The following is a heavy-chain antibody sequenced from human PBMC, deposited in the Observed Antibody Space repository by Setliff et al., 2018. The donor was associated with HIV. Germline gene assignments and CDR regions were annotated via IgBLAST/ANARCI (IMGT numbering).Heavy chain of an antibody. J-gene: IGHJ4*02. CDR3: ANMQWASNAWYSFDY. CDR2: IQQHGSEI. CDR1: GYTFSSYW. Sequence: GGSLRLSCAASGYTFSSYWMAWVRQCPGKGLEWVANIQQHGSEIHYVASVEGRFTISRDNAKNSLYLQMNSLRAEDTAVYYCANMQWASNAWYSFDYWGQGAPVTVSS. V-gene: IGHV3-7*05. D-gene: IGHD6-19*01.